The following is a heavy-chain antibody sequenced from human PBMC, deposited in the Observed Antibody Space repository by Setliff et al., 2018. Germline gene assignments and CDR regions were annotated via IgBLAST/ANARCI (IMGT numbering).Heavy chain of an antibody. CDR2: LSYNGNA. J-gene: IGHJ4*02. CDR1: SGSISSDNYY. CDR3: ARHTIAMSTIISYFDY. Sequence: TLSLPCTVSSGSISSDNYYWGWIRQPPGKGLEWIGTLSYNGNAYYTPSPKSRVTISIDTSKNQFSLKLSSVTAADTAVYYCARHTIAMSTIISYFDYWGQGTLVTVSS. D-gene: IGHD3-10*01. V-gene: IGHV4-39*01.